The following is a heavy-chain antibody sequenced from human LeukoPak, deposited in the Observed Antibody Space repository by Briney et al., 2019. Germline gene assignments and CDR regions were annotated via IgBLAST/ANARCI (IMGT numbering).Heavy chain of an antibody. D-gene: IGHD6-6*01. CDR2: ISSSSSYI. J-gene: IGHJ4*02. CDR3: ARDLVAARFDY. CDR1: GFTFSSYS. Sequence: GGSRRLSCAASGFTFSSYSMNWVRQAPGKGLEWVSSISSSSSYIYYADSVKGRFTISRDNAKNSLYLQMNSLRAEDTAVYYCARDLVAARFDYWGQGTLVTVSS. V-gene: IGHV3-21*01.